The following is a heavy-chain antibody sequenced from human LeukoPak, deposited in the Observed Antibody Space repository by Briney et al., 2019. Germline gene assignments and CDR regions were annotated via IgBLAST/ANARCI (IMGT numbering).Heavy chain of an antibody. V-gene: IGHV4-59*12. D-gene: IGHD6-19*01. J-gene: IGHJ6*02. Sequence: SETLSLTCTVSGGSISSYYWSWIRQPPGKGLEWIGYIYYSGTTNYNPSLKSRVTISVDTSKNQFSLKLSSVTAADTAVYYCARESSGWPTIYYYYGMDVWGQGTTVTVSS. CDR2: IYYSGTT. CDR3: ARESSGWPTIYYYYGMDV. CDR1: GGSISSYY.